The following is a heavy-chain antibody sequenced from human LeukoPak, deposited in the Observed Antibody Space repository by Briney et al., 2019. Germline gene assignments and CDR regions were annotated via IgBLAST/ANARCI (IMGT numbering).Heavy chain of an antibody. CDR2: ISYDGSNK. V-gene: IGHV3-30*18. D-gene: IGHD2-21*01. CDR1: GFTFSSYG. J-gene: IGHJ4*02. CDR3: AKSRAIDH. Sequence: PGGSLRLSCAASGFTFSSYGMHWVRQAPGKGLEWVAVISYDGSNKYYADSVKGRFTISRDNSKNTLYLQMNSLRAEDTAVYYCAKSRAIDHWGQGTLVIVSS.